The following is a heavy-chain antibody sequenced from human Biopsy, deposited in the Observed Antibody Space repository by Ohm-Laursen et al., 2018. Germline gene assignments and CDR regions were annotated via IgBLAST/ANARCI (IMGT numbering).Heavy chain of an antibody. D-gene: IGHD2-2*01. CDR3: ARGGTLVVVPTAVLHSFDI. CDR1: GYTFSSYG. V-gene: IGHV1-18*01. CDR2: ISTYIGNT. J-gene: IGHJ3*02. Sequence: GASVKVSCKASGYTFSSYGINWVRQAPGQGLEWLGWISTYIGNTNYAQNLQGRVTITTDTSTSTAYMELRSLRSDDTAVYYCARGGTLVVVPTAVLHSFDIWGQGTMVTVSS.